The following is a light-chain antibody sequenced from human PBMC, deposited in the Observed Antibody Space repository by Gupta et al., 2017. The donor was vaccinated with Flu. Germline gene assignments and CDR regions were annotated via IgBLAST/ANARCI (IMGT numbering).Light chain of an antibody. CDR1: QSLITN. CDR2: DAS. J-gene: IGKJ3*01. CDR3: QQYNKWPRT. Sequence: GERATLSCRASQSLITNVAWYQQKPGQAPRLLIYDASTRATGIPARFSGSGSGTEFTLTISSLQSEDFAVYYCQQYNKWPRTFGPGTKVDIK. V-gene: IGKV3-15*01.